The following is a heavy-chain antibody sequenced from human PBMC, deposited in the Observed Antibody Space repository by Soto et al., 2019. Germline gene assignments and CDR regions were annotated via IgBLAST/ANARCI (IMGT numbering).Heavy chain of an antibody. V-gene: IGHV4-31*03. Sequence: SETLSLTCTVSGGSISSGGYYWSWIRQHPGKGLEWIGYIYYSGSTYYNPSLKSRVTISVDTSKNQFSLKLGSVTAADTAVYYCARGGIAAGSLDVWGQGTTVTVSS. CDR2: IYYSGST. CDR3: ARGGIAAGSLDV. CDR1: GGSISSGGYY. J-gene: IGHJ6*02. D-gene: IGHD6-13*01.